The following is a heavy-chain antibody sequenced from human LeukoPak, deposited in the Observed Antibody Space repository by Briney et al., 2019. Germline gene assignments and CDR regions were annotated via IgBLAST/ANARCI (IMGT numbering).Heavy chain of an antibody. D-gene: IGHD3-9*01. CDR3: ARVALRYLRGHYYGMDV. Sequence: GGSLRLSCAASGFTFSSYWMHWVRQAPGKGLVWVSRINSDGSSTSYADSVKGRFTISRDNAKNTLYLQMNSLRAEDTAAYYCARVALRYLRGHYYGMDVWGKGTTVTVSS. CDR2: INSDGSST. CDR1: GFTFSSYW. J-gene: IGHJ6*04. V-gene: IGHV3-74*01.